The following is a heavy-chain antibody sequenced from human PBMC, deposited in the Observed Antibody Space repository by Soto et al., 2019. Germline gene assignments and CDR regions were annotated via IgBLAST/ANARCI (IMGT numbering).Heavy chain of an antibody. V-gene: IGHV4-59*01. J-gene: IGHJ3*02. CDR2: IYSSGST. CDR3: ARGRDPGANDAFEI. D-gene: IGHD6-25*01. Sequence: SETLSLTCTVSGGFISSYYWNWIRQPPGKGLEWIGYIYSSGSTNYNPSLKSRVTISVGTWKNQFSLRLASVTAADTTVYYCARGRDPGANDAFEIRGQGTMVTVSS. CDR1: GGFISSYY.